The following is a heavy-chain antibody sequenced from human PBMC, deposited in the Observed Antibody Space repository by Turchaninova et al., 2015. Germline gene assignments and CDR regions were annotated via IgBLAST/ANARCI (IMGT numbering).Heavy chain of an antibody. V-gene: IGHV3-23*04. D-gene: IGHD5-12*01. CDR1: GFSFSSQT. CDR3: AKDESIVATIWHY. Sequence: VQLVESGGCLVRDGGSLRSSGDACGFSFSSQTMGAVRQVTGRGRDWVTAISGRCGSTSYADSVKGRFTISRDNSKNTLYLQMNSLRAEDTAVYYCAKDESIVATIWHYWGQGTLVTVSS. J-gene: IGHJ4*02. CDR2: ISGRCGST.